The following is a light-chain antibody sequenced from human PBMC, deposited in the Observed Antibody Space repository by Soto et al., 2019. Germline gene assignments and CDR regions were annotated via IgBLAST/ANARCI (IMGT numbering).Light chain of an antibody. J-gene: IGKJ1*01. V-gene: IGKV4-1*01. Sequence: DIVMTQSPDSLSVSLGERATIDCKSSQSVLYSPNNKNYIAWYQQKPGQPPKLLIYWASDRESGVPDRFSGSGSGTDFTLTISSLQAEDVSVYYCQQSDSIPRTFGQGTKVEI. CDR3: QQSDSIPRT. CDR2: WAS. CDR1: QSVLYSPNNKNY.